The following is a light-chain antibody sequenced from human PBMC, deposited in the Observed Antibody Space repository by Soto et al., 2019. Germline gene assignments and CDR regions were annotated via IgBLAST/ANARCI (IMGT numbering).Light chain of an antibody. J-gene: IGKJ1*01. CDR3: QQSYITPYT. Sequence: DIQMTQSPSSLSASVGDRVTITCRASESVSTYLNWYQQKPGKAPKLLIYAASNLQSGVPSRFSGSGSGTDFTLTISSLQPEDFATYSCQQSYITPYTFGQGTKVEI. CDR2: AAS. CDR1: ESVSTY. V-gene: IGKV1-39*01.